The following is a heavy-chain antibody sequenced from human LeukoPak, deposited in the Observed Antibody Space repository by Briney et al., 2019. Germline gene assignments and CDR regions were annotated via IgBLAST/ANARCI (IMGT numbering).Heavy chain of an antibody. CDR1: GGSISSSNFY. Sequence: SETLSLTCTVSGGSISSSNFYWGWIRQPPGKGLEWIGSIYYSGSTYYNPSLKSRVTISVDTSKNQFSLKLSSVTAADTAVYYCVLRSSGDAFDIWGQGTMVTVSS. J-gene: IGHJ3*02. D-gene: IGHD4-17*01. V-gene: IGHV4-39*07. CDR3: VLRSSGDAFDI. CDR2: IYYSGST.